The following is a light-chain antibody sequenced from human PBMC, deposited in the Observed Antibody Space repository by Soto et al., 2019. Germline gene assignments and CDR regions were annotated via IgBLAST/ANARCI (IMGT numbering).Light chain of an antibody. J-gene: IGKJ1*01. CDR2: GAS. Sequence: EIVLTQSPATLSLSPGESATLSCRASQSVRSYLAWYQQKPGQAPRLLIYGASSRATGVPARFSGSGSGTEFTLTISSLQPGDFATYYCQHYNTYPWTFGHGTKVDIK. CDR3: QHYNTYPWT. V-gene: IGKV3-11*01. CDR1: QSVRSY.